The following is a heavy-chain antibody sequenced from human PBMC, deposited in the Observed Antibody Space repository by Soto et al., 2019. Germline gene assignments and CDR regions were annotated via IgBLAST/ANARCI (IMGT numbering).Heavy chain of an antibody. V-gene: IGHV4-59*08. D-gene: IGHD2-15*01. CDR2: IYYSGST. CDR1: GGSISSYY. Sequence: QVQLQESGPGLVKPSETLSLTCTVSGGSISSYYWSWIRQPPGKGLAWIGYIYYSGSTNYNPSLKSRVTISVDTAKNQFCLKLSSVTAADTAVYYCARAYCSGGSCDHWYFDFWGRGTLVTVSS. J-gene: IGHJ2*01. CDR3: ARAYCSGGSCDHWYFDF.